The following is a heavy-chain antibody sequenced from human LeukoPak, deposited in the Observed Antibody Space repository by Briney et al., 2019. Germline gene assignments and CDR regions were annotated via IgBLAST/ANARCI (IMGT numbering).Heavy chain of an antibody. Sequence: ASVKVSCTASGGTFSSYAISWVRQAPGQGLEWMGGIIPIFGTANYAQKFQGRVTITADESTSTAYMELSSLRSEDTAVYYCARDPRDWVNAFDIWGQGTMVTVSS. CDR2: IIPIFGTA. D-gene: IGHD3-9*01. CDR3: ARDPRDWVNAFDI. J-gene: IGHJ3*02. CDR1: GGTFSSYA. V-gene: IGHV1-69*13.